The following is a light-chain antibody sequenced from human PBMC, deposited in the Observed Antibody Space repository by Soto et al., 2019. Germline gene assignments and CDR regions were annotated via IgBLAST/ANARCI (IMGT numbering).Light chain of an antibody. V-gene: IGKV1-5*01. J-gene: IGKJ1*01. CDR1: QSISTW. Sequence: DIQMTQSPSTLSASVGDRVTITCRASQSISTWLAWYQQKPGKAPEFLIYDASTLQSGVPSRFSGSGSGTELTLTITNLQPDDFATYYCQQYNSSPTFGQGTKVEVK. CDR3: QQYNSSPT. CDR2: DAS.